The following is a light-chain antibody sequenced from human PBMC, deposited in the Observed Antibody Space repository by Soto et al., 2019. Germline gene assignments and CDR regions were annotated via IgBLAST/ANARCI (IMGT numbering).Light chain of an antibody. V-gene: IGLV2-14*01. Sequence: QSVLTQPASVSGSPGQAITISCTGTSSDVGGYNYVSWYQQHPGKAPKLMIYEVSNRPSGVSNRFSGFKSGNTASLTISGLQAEDEADYYCISYTRSSTGVFGNGSKVT. CDR3: ISYTRSSTGV. J-gene: IGLJ1*01. CDR1: SSDVGGYNY. CDR2: EVS.